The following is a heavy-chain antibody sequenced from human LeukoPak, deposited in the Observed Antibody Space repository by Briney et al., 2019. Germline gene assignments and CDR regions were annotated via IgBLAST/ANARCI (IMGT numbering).Heavy chain of an antibody. CDR2: ISYDGSNK. Sequence: GGSLRLSCAASGFTFSSYAMHWVRQAPGKGLEWVAVISYDGSNKYYADSVKGRFTISRDNSKNTLYLQMNSLRAEDTAVYYCAKDPLSNPVATVTTSGWDYYFDYWGQGTLVTVSS. D-gene: IGHD4-17*01. CDR1: GFTFSSYA. J-gene: IGHJ4*02. V-gene: IGHV3-30-3*01. CDR3: AKDPLSNPVATVTTSGWDYYFDY.